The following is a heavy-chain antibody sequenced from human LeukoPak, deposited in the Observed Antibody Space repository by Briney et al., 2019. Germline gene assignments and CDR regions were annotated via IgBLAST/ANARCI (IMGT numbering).Heavy chain of an antibody. CDR1: GGSISSYY. CDR2: IYYSGST. Sequence: PSETLSLTCTVSGGSISSYYWSWIRQPPGKGLEWIGYIYYSGSTNYNPSLKSRVTISVDTSKNQFSLKLSSVTAADTAVYYCASSAIAARLGWFDPWGQGTLVTVSS. J-gene: IGHJ5*02. V-gene: IGHV4-59*01. CDR3: ASSAIAARLGWFDP. D-gene: IGHD6-6*01.